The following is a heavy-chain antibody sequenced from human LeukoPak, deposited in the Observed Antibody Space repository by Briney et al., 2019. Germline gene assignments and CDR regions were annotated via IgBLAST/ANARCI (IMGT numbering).Heavy chain of an antibody. D-gene: IGHD6-19*01. Sequence: GGSLRLSCAASGFTFSSYAMNWVRQAPGKGLEWVSAISGNGGSTHYADSVKGRFTISRDNSKNTLYLQMNSLRAEDTAVYYCAKDFWYSSGWFDYWGQGTLVTVSS. CDR3: AKDFWYSSGWFDY. V-gene: IGHV3-23*01. J-gene: IGHJ4*02. CDR1: GFTFSSYA. CDR2: ISGNGGST.